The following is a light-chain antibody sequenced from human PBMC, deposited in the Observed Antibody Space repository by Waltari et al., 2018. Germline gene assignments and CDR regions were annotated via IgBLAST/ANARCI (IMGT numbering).Light chain of an antibody. Sequence: EIVLTQSPGTLSLSPGERASPPCRPRQSLSNNYLAWYQHKPGQAPRLLIFDASRRATGIPDRFSGSGSGTDFTLTISSLEPEDFAVYYCQKYGSTPRPFGGGTKVEIK. V-gene: IGKV3-20*01. CDR1: QSLSNNY. J-gene: IGKJ4*01. CDR3: QKYGSTPRP. CDR2: DAS.